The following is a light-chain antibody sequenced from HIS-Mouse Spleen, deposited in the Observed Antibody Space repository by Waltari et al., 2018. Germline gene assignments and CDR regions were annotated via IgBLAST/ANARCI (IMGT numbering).Light chain of an antibody. CDR3: QSADSSGTWV. J-gene: IGLJ3*02. Sequence: SYELTQPPSVSVSPGQTARITCSGDALPKQYAYWYQQKPGQAPVLVIYKDSERPSRVPWRVSGSSSGTTVTLTISGVQAEDAADYYCQSADSSGTWVFGGGTKLTVL. CDR1: ALPKQY. CDR2: KDS. V-gene: IGLV3-25*03.